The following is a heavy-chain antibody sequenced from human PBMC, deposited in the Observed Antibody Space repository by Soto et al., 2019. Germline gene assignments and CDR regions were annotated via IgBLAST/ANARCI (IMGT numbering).Heavy chain of an antibody. V-gene: IGHV3-53*01. CDR2: IFIDGST. Sequence: GGSLILSCGVSGFTVSGNSISWVRQAPGKGLEWISYIFIDGSTYYADSVRGRFSISRDNSKNTLFLQMNSLRAEDTAVYYCARDILGSSVDRMVWGQGTLVTVSS. CDR1: GFTVSGNS. J-gene: IGHJ4*02. D-gene: IGHD6-6*01. CDR3: ARDILGSSVDRMV.